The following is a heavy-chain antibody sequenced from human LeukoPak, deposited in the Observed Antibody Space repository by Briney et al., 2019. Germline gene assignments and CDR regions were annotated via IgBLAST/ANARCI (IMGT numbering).Heavy chain of an antibody. D-gene: IGHD6-13*01. Sequence: SETLSLTCTVSGGSISSYYWSWIRQPPGKGLEWIGYIYYSGSTNYNPSLKSRITISVDTSKNQFSLKVSSVTAADTAVYYCARGSSWSYYFDYWGQGTLVTVSS. CDR1: GGSISSYY. J-gene: IGHJ4*02. V-gene: IGHV4-59*08. CDR2: IYYSGST. CDR3: ARGSSWSYYFDY.